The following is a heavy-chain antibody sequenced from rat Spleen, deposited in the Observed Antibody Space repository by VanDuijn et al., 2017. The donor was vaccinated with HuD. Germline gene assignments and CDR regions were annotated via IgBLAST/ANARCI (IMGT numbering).Heavy chain of an antibody. J-gene: IGHJ3*01. Sequence: EVQLVESGGGLVQPGRSLRLSCVASGFTFNYYWMTWIRQAPGGGLDWVASITNTGSRTYYPDSVKGRFTISRDDAKSTLYLQMNSLRSEDTATYYCTTGDYGYTRLFAYWGQGTLVTVSS. V-gene: IGHV5-31*01. CDR2: ITNTGSRT. CDR1: GFTFNYYW. D-gene: IGHD1-9*01. CDR3: TTGDYGYTRLFAY.